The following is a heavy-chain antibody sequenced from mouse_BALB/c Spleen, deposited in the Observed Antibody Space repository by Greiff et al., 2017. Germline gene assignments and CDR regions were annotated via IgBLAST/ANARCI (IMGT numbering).Heavy chain of an antibody. D-gene: IGHD1-1*01. Sequence: VQLQQSGAELVRPGTSVKVSCKASGYAFTNYLIEWVKQRPGQGLEWIGVINPGSGGTNYNEQFKGKATLTADKSSSTAYMQLSSLTSDDSAVYFCARSNYGSSYDYAMDDWGQGSSVT. V-gene: IGHV1-54*01. CDR3: ARSNYGSSYDYAMDD. CDR2: INPGSGGT. CDR1: GYAFTNYL. J-gene: IGHJ4*01.